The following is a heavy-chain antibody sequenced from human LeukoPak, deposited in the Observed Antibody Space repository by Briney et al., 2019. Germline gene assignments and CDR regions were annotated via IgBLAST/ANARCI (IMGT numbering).Heavy chain of an antibody. D-gene: IGHD2-8*01. J-gene: IGHJ4*02. CDR2: ISYNGSSK. Sequence: PGGSLRLSCPASGFTFSNYAMHWVRQAPGKGLEWVAVISYNGSSKYYADSVKGRFTISRDNSKNTVYLQMNSLRAEDSAVYYCASGYCTNDVCYTGGFDYWGQGTLVTVSS. CDR1: GFTFSNYA. V-gene: IGHV3-30-3*01. CDR3: ASGYCTNDVCYTGGFDY.